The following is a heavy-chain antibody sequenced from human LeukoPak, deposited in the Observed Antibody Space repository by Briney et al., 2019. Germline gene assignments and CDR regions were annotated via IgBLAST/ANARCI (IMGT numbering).Heavy chain of an antibody. Sequence: GRSLRLSCAASGFTFDNYAMHWVRQAPGKGLEWLSIISWNSGYIGYADSVKGRFTISRDNAKKSLDLQMNSLRAHDTAFYYCAKVRGTYSSGYFFDYWGQGTLVTVSS. CDR1: GFTFDNYA. D-gene: IGHD6-19*01. J-gene: IGHJ4*02. CDR2: ISWNSGYI. CDR3: AKVRGTYSSGYFFDY. V-gene: IGHV3-9*01.